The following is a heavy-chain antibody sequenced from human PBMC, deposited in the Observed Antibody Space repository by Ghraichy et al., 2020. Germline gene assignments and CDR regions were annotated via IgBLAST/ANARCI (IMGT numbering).Heavy chain of an antibody. CDR2: IYYSGST. V-gene: IGHV4-39*01. Sequence: SETLSLTCTVSGGSISSSSYYWGWIRQPPGKGLEWIGSIYYSGSTYYNPSLKSRVTISVDTSKNQFSLKLSSVTAADTAVYYCARPFDTAMATDDYYGMDVWGQGTTVTVSS. J-gene: IGHJ6*02. CDR3: ARPFDTAMATDDYYGMDV. D-gene: IGHD5-18*01. CDR1: GGSISSSSYY.